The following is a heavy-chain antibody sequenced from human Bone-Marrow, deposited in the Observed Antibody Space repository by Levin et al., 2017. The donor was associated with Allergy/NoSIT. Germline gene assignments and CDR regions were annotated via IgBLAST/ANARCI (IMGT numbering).Heavy chain of an antibody. D-gene: IGHD3-10*01. V-gene: IGHV2-70*04. CDR3: ARAYGSGRYYNVFDY. CDR1: GFSLSTSGMR. J-gene: IGHJ4*02. Sequence: TLSLPCTFSGFSLSTSGMRVSWIRQPAGKALEWLARIDWDDDKFYSTSLKTRLTISKDTSKNQVVLTMTNMDPVDTATYYCARAYGSGRYYNVFDYWGQGTLVTVSS. CDR2: IDWDDDK.